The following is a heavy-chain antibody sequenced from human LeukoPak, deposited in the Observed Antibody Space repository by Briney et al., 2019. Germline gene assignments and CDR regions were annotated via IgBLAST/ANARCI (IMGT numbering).Heavy chain of an antibody. CDR1: GGSISSSSYY. J-gene: IGHJ4*02. CDR3: ARDRPFGSLGH. D-gene: IGHD1-14*01. Sequence: SETLSLTCTVSGGSISSSSYYWGWIRQPPGTGLEWIGSIYYSGSTYYNPSLKSRVTISVDTSKNQFSLKLSSVTAADTAVYYCARDRPFGSLGHWGQGTLVTVSS. CDR2: IYYSGST. V-gene: IGHV4-39*07.